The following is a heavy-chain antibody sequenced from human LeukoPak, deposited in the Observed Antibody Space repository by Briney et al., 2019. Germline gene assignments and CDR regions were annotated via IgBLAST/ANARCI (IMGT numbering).Heavy chain of an antibody. CDR2: INHSGST. J-gene: IGHJ6*02. CDR1: GGSISGYY. CDR3: ARGKHNSLGYSYGNYGMDV. V-gene: IGHV4-34*01. D-gene: IGHD5-18*01. Sequence: PSETLSLTCTVSGGSISGYYWSWIRQPPGKGLEWIGEINHSGSTNYNPSLKSRVTISVDTSKNQFSLKLSSVTAADTAVYYCARGKHNSLGYSYGNYGMDVWGQGTTVTVSS.